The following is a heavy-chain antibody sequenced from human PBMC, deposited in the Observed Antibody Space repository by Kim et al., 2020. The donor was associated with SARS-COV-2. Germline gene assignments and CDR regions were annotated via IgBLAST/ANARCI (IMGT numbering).Heavy chain of an antibody. CDR2: ISSSSSYI. D-gene: IGHD3-22*01. J-gene: IGHJ5*02. V-gene: IGHV3-21*01. CDR1: GFTFSSYS. Sequence: GGSLRLSCAASGFTFSSYSMNWVRQAPGKGLEWVSSISSSSSYIYYADSVKGRFTISRDNAKNSLYLQMNSLRAEDTAVYYCATQPIITMIVVAWGQGTLVTVSS. CDR3: ATQPIITMIVVA.